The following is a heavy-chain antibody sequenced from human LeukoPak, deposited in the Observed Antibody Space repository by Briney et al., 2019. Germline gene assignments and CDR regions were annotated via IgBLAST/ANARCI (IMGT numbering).Heavy chain of an antibody. CDR2: ISSSSSTM. J-gene: IGHJ3*02. CDR3: ARDFHYCSGGSCSWDDAFDI. D-gene: IGHD2-15*01. Sequence: GGSLRLSCAASGFTFSDYSMNWVRQAPGKGLEWVSYISSSSSTMFYADSVKGRFTISRDNAKNSLYLQMNSPRAEDTAVYYCARDFHYCSGGSCSWDDAFDIWGQGTMVTVSS. CDR1: GFTFSDYS. V-gene: IGHV3-48*01.